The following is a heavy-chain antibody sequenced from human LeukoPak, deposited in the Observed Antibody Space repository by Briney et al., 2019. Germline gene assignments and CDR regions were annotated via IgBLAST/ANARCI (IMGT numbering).Heavy chain of an antibody. D-gene: IGHD3-22*01. CDR3: ARDRDYYDSSGYPYFDY. CDR1: GYTLTELS. Sequence: ASVKVSCKVSGYTLTELSMHWVRQAPGKGLEWMGGFDPEDGETIYAQKFQGRVTMTEDTSTDTAYMELSSLRSEDTAVYYCARDRDYYDSSGYPYFDYWGQGTLVTVSS. J-gene: IGHJ4*02. V-gene: IGHV1-24*01. CDR2: FDPEDGET.